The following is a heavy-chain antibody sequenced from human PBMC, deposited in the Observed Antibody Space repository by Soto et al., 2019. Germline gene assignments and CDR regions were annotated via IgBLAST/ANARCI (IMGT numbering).Heavy chain of an antibody. CDR2: IVPFFGLS. J-gene: IGHJ4*02. Sequence: SVKVSCKASGGTFNTYGISWVRQAPGQGLEWMGGIVPFFGLSNNAQKFQGRVTISADESTNTAYMELSSLRSDDTAVYYCAITLAARLHYYFFDYWGQGTLVTVS. V-gene: IGHV1-69*13. D-gene: IGHD6-6*01. CDR3: AITLAARLHYYFFDY. CDR1: GGTFNTYG.